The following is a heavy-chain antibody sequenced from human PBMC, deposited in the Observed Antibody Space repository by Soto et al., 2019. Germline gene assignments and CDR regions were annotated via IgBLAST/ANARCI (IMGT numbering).Heavy chain of an antibody. CDR3: AKDRERDAWYEDY. J-gene: IGHJ4*02. CDR1: GFTFSSYA. V-gene: IGHV3-23*01. CDR2: ISGSDGST. Sequence: EVQLLESGGGLVQPGGSLRLSCAASGFTFSSYAVSWVRQAPGKGLEWVSAISGSDGSTYYADSVKGRFTISRDDSKNTLYLQMNSLRAEDTAVYYCAKDRERDAWYEDYWGQGTLVTVSS. D-gene: IGHD6-13*01.